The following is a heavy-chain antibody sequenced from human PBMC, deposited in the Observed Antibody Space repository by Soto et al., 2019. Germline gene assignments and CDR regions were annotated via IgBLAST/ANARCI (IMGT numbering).Heavy chain of an antibody. CDR3: ATRAGYCSSTSCYIGSFDY. Sequence: SETLSLTCTVSGGSISSYYWSWIRQPPGKGLEWIGYIYYSGSTNYNPSLKRRVTISVDTSKNQFSLKLSSVTAADTAVYYCATRAGYCSSTSCYIGSFDYWGQGTLVTVSS. CDR2: IYYSGST. V-gene: IGHV4-59*01. J-gene: IGHJ4*02. CDR1: GGSISSYY. D-gene: IGHD2-2*02.